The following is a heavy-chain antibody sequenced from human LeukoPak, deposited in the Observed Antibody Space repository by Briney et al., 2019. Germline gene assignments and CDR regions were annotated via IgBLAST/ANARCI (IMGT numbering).Heavy chain of an antibody. J-gene: IGHJ6*03. CDR1: GYTFTSYG. CDR2: INPNNGGT. CDR3: ARDGWYISYMDV. D-gene: IGHD6-19*01. Sequence: ASVKLSCKASGYTFTSYGISWVRQAPGQGLEWMGWINPNNGGTKYAQKFQGRVTMTRDTSISTAYMELTRLRSDDMAVYYCARDGWYISYMDVWGKGTTVTVSS. V-gene: IGHV1-2*02.